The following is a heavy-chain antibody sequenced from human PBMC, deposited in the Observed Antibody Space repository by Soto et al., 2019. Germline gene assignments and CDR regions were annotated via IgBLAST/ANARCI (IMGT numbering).Heavy chain of an antibody. Sequence: QVQLQESGPGLVKPSGTLSLTCAVSGDSISSSRWWTWVRQPPGKGLEWMGEIYHNGNTNYNTSPKTRVTTSVDKSKNQFSLKLTSVTAADTAIYYCGDPPSAFWGQGTLVTVSS. J-gene: IGHJ4*02. CDR2: IYHNGNT. CDR3: GDPPSAF. D-gene: IGHD6-19*01. CDR1: GDSISSSRW. V-gene: IGHV4-4*02.